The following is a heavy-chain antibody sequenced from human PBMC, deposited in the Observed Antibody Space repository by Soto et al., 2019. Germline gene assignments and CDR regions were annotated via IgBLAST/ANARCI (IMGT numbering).Heavy chain of an antibody. V-gene: IGHV4-39*01. CDR1: GGTSVGRGDC. J-gene: IGHJ4*02. D-gene: IGHD3-16*01. Sequence: LCHRCSVVGGTSVGRGDCRIWIRQPPGKGLEWIGSIYYSGSTYYNPSLKSRVAISVDTSKNQFSLKLSSVTAADTAVYYCAGIGYRGDSCPAFAYWGQGTLVT. CDR3: AGIGYRGDSCPAFAY. CDR2: IYYSGST.